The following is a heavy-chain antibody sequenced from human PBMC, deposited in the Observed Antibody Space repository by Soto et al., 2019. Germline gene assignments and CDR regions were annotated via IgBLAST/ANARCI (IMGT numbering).Heavy chain of an antibody. CDR1: GFTFRSYA. V-gene: IGHV3-23*01. D-gene: IGHD1-26*01. CDR3: AKGGPLLASEPFHY. J-gene: IGHJ4*02. CDR2: ITGSGSGT. Sequence: VGSLRLSCTASGFTFRSYAMSWVRQAPRKGLEWVSSITGSGSGTYYADSVKGRFTISRDNSKNALYLQMNSLRAEDTAVYFCAKGGPLLASEPFHYWGKGALVTVAS.